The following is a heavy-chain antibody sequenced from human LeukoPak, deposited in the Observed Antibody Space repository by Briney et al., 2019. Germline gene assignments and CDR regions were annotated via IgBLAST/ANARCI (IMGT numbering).Heavy chain of an antibody. D-gene: IGHD6-19*01. Sequence: GGSLRLSWAASGFTFSSYAMSWVRQAPGKGLEWVSAISGSGGSTYYADSVKGRFTISRDNSKNTLYLQMNSLRAEDTAVYYCAKETSSGWYLEYYFDYWGQGTLVTVSS. V-gene: IGHV3-23*01. CDR3: AKETSSGWYLEYYFDY. J-gene: IGHJ4*02. CDR1: GFTFSSYA. CDR2: ISGSGGST.